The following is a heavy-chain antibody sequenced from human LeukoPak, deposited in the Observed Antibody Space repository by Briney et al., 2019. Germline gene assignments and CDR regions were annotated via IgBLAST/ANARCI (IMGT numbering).Heavy chain of an antibody. V-gene: IGHV3-30*05. CDR3: AKGGHYDSSGYFGPSGY. D-gene: IGHD3-22*01. J-gene: IGHJ4*02. CDR2: ISYDGSDQ. CDR1: GLTFSNFG. Sequence: GGSLRLSCAASGLTFSNFGMHWARQAPGKGLEWVAVISYDGSDQYYIDSVKGRFTISRDNSKNTLYLQMNSLRAEGTAVYYCAKGGHYDSSGYFGPSGYWGQGTLVTVSS.